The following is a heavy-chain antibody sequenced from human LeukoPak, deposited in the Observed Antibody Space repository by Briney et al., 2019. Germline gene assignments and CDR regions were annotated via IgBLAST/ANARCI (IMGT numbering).Heavy chain of an antibody. Sequence: SETLSLTCTVSGGSISSSSYYWGWIRQPPGKGLEWIGYIYYSGSTNYNPSLKSRVTISVDTSKNQFSLKLSSVTAADTAVYYCARVSSRSTLLWFGELSVAYFDYWGQGTLVTVSS. V-gene: IGHV4-61*05. J-gene: IGHJ4*02. D-gene: IGHD3-10*01. CDR3: ARVSSRSTLLWFGELSVAYFDY. CDR2: IYYSGST. CDR1: GGSISSSSYY.